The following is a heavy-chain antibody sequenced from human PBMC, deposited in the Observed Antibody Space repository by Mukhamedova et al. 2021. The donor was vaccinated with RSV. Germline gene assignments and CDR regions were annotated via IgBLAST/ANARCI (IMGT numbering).Heavy chain of an antibody. J-gene: IGHJ6*02. CDR2: ISAYNGNT. D-gene: IGHD2-2*01. CDR3: GKDLVGVSAAV. Sequence: GQGLEWMGWISAYNGNTKYAQMLQGRVTMTTDTSTSTVYMELRSLRSDDTAIYYCGKDLVGVSAAVWGQGTTVTVSS. V-gene: IGHV1-18*01.